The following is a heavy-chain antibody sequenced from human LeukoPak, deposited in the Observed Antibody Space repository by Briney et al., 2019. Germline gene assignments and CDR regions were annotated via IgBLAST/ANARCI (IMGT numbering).Heavy chain of an antibody. J-gene: IGHJ5*02. CDR1: GFTFSSYA. CDR2: ISYDGSNK. CDR3: ARDPVLLPAIAVAGSNWFDP. Sequence: SGGSLRLSCAASGFTFSSYAMHWVRQAPGKGLEWVAVISYDGSNKYYADSVKGRFTISRDNSKNTLYLQMNSLRAEDTAVYYCARDPVLLPAIAVAGSNWFDPWGQGTLVTVSS. V-gene: IGHV3-30*04. D-gene: IGHD6-19*01.